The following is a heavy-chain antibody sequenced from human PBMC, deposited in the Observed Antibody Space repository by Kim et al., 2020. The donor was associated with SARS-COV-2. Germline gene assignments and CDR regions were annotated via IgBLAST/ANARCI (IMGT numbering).Heavy chain of an antibody. Sequence: SETLSLTCTVSSGSISSSSSYWGWIRQPPGKGLEWIGSIYYSGSTNYNPSLKSRVTISADTSKNHFSLRLTSVTAADTAIYYCARHLTEWAPLDYWGQGTLVTVSS. D-gene: IGHD3-3*01. CDR1: SGSISSSSSY. CDR3: ARHLTEWAPLDY. CDR2: IYYSGST. J-gene: IGHJ4*02. V-gene: IGHV4-39*01.